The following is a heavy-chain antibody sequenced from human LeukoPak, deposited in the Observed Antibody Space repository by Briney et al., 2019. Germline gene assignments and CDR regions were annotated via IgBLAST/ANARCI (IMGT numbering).Heavy chain of an antibody. J-gene: IGHJ4*02. CDR2: INPLGAST. CDR3: ARTIAAAGEYYFDY. V-gene: IGHV1-46*01. CDR1: GYTFTSYY. Sequence: ASVKVSCKASGYTFTSYYMHWVRQAPGRGFEWMGIINPLGASTSYAQKFQGRVTMTSDTSTSIVSMELSSLRSEDTAVYYCARTIAAAGEYYFDYWGQGTLVTVSS. D-gene: IGHD6-13*01.